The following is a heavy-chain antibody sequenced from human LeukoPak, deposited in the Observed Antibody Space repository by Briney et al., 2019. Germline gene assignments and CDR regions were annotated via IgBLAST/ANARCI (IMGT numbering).Heavy chain of an antibody. V-gene: IGHV3-48*03. CDR1: GFTFSSYE. D-gene: IGHD3-22*01. J-gene: IGHJ4*02. CDR3: AREGSGYYFDY. Sequence: GGSLRLSCAASGFTFSSYEMNWVRQAPGKGLEWVSYISGSGSTIYYADSVKGRFTISRDNAKNSLYLQMNSLRAEDTAVYYCAREGSGYYFDYWGQGTLVTVSS. CDR2: ISGSGSTI.